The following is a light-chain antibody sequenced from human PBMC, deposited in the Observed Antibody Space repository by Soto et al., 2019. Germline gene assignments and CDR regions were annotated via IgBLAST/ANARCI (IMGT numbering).Light chain of an antibody. CDR1: RSVVGGSNY. CDR2: EVT. V-gene: IGLV2-8*01. Sequence: QSVLTQPPSASGSPGQSVTISCTGTRSVVGGSNYVSWYQHHPGKAPKLIIYEVTKRPSGVPHRFSGSKSGNTASLTVSGLQADDEADYYCSSYGGSNNLLFGGGTKVTVL. CDR3: SSYGGSNNLL. J-gene: IGLJ2*01.